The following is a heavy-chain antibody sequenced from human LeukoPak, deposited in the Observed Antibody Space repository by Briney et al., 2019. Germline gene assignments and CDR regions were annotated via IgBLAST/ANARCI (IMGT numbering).Heavy chain of an antibody. Sequence: PGGSLRLSCAASGFTFSSYAMHWVRQAPGEGLEWVAVISYDGSNKYYADSVKGRFTISRDNSKNTLYLQMNSLRAEDTAVYYCARDSHAPDIDVVSCYFDHWGQGTLVTVSS. CDR3: ARDSHAPDIDVVSCYFDH. J-gene: IGHJ4*02. V-gene: IGHV3-30-3*01. CDR2: ISYDGSNK. CDR1: GFTFSSYA. D-gene: IGHD5-18*01.